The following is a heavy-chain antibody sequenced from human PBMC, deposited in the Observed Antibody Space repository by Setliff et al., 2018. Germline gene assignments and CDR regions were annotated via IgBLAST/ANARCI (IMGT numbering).Heavy chain of an antibody. J-gene: IGHJ2*01. V-gene: IGHV1-2*06. Sequence: ASVKVSCKASGYTFTGYYMHWVRQAPGQGLEWMGRINPNSGGTIYAQKFQGRVTMTRDTSISTAYMELSRLRSDDTAVYYCARDYYYYDSSGYYYANWYFDLWGRGTLVTVSS. D-gene: IGHD3-22*01. CDR2: INPNSGGT. CDR3: ARDYYYYDSSGYYYANWYFDL. CDR1: GYTFTGYY.